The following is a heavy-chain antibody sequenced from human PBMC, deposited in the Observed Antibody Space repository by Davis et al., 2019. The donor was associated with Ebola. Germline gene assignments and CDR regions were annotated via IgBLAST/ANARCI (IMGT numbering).Heavy chain of an antibody. V-gene: IGHV3-30*18. CDR1: GFTFSSYG. Sequence: GGSLRLSCAASGFTFSSYGMHWVRQAPGKGLEWVAVISYDGSNKYYADSVKGRFTISRDNSKNTLYLQMNSLRAEDTAVYYCAKDKWDDSSSWFFPGNWGQGTLVTVSS. CDR3: AKDKWDDSSSWFFPGN. J-gene: IGHJ4*02. D-gene: IGHD6-13*01. CDR2: ISYDGSNK.